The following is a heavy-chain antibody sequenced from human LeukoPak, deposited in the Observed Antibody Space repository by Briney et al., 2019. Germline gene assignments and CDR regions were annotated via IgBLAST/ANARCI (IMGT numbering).Heavy chain of an antibody. CDR2: IYYSGST. V-gene: IGHV4-61*01. D-gene: IGHD1-26*01. CDR3: ARVSSGSPSAFDI. CDR1: GGSVSSGSYY. J-gene: IGHJ3*02. Sequence: SETLSLTCTVSGGSVSSGSYYWSWIRQPPGKGLEWIGYIYYSGSTNYNPSLKSRVTISVDTSKNQFSLKLSSVTAADTAVYYCARVSSGSPSAFDIWGQGTMVTVSS.